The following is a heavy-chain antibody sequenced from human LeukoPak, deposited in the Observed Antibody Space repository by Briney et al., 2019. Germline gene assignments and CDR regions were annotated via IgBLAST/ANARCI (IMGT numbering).Heavy chain of an antibody. V-gene: IGHV1-58*02. D-gene: IGHD2-21*02. CDR2: IVVGSGNT. CDR1: GFTFTSSA. Sequence: SVKVSCKASGFTFTSSAMQWVRQARGQRLEWIGWIVVGSGNTNYAQKLQERVTITRDMSTSTAYMELSSLRSEDTAVYYCAADPLCGGDCYFDAFDIWGQGTMVTVSS. J-gene: IGHJ3*02. CDR3: AADPLCGGDCYFDAFDI.